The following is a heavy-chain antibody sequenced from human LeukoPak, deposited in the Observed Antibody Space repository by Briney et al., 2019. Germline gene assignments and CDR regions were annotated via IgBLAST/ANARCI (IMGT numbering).Heavy chain of an antibody. D-gene: IGHD1-1*01. V-gene: IGHV3-30*18. Sequence: PGRSLRLSCAASGSTFSSYVIHWVRQSPGKGLEWVAVISYDESNKYYADSVKGRFTISRDNSKNTLYLQMDSLRAEDTAVYYCVKGGGERDRIFEYWGQGTLVTVSS. J-gene: IGHJ4*02. CDR3: VKGGGERDRIFEY. CDR1: GSTFSSYV. CDR2: ISYDESNK.